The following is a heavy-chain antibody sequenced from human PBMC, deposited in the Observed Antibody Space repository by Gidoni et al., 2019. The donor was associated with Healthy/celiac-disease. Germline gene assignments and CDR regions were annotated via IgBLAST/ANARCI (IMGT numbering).Heavy chain of an antibody. J-gene: IGHJ4*02. Sequence: QVQLQESGPGLVKPSQTLSLTCTVSGGSISSGSYYWSWFRQPAGKGLEWIGRSNTSGSTNYNPSLKSRVTISVDTSKNQFSLKLSSVTAAATAVYYCARDPYYYDSSGYYFDFDYWGQGALVTVSS. CDR2: SNTSGST. V-gene: IGHV4-61*02. D-gene: IGHD3-22*01. CDR3: ARDPYYYDSSGYYFDFDY. CDR1: GGSISSGSYY.